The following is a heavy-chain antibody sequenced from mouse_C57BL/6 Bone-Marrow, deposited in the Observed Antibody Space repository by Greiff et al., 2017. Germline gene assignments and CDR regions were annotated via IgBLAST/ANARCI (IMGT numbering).Heavy chain of an antibody. CDR3: ARPGHYYGSHYYYAMDY. V-gene: IGHV3-6*01. Sequence: DVKLQESGPGLVKPSQSLSLTCSVTAYSITSGYYWNWIRQFPGNKLEWMGYISYDGSNNYNPSLKNRISITRDTSKNQFFLKLNSVTTEDTATYYCARPGHYYGSHYYYAMDYWGQAASATAFS. CDR2: ISYDGSN. CDR1: AYSITSGYY. D-gene: IGHD1-1*01. J-gene: IGHJ4*01.